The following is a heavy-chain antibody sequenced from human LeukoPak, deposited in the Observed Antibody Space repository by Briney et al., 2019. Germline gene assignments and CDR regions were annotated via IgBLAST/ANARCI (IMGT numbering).Heavy chain of an antibody. D-gene: IGHD3-9*01. V-gene: IGHV4-30-2*01. CDR3: ARAGDYDILTGYHDAFDI. J-gene: IGHJ3*02. Sequence: SQTLSLTFTVSGGSISSGGYYWSWIRQPPGKGLEWIGYIYHSGSTYYNLSLKSRVTLSVDRSKNQFSLKLSSVTAADTAVYYCARAGDYDILTGYHDAFDIWGQGTMVTVSS. CDR1: GGSISSGGYY. CDR2: IYHSGST.